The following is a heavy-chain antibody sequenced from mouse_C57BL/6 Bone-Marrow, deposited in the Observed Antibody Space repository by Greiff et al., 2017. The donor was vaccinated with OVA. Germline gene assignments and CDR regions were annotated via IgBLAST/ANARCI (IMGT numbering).Heavy chain of an antibody. V-gene: IGHV1-82*01. Sequence: VQLQQSGPELVKPGASVKISCKASGYAFSSSWMNWVKQRPGKGLEGIGRIYPGDGDTNYNGKFKGKATLTADKSSSTAYMQLSSLTSEDSAVYFCARGGLLYFDYWGQGTTLTVSS. CDR1: GYAFSSSW. J-gene: IGHJ2*01. CDR3: ARGGLLYFDY. CDR2: IYPGDGDT. D-gene: IGHD1-1*01.